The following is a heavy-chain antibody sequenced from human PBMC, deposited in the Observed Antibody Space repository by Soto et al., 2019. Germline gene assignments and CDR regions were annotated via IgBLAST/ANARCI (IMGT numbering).Heavy chain of an antibody. V-gene: IGHV3-30-3*01. J-gene: IGHJ4*02. CDR2: ISYDGSNK. Sequence: QVQLVESGGGVVQPGRSLRLSCAASGFTFSSYAMHWVRQAPGKGLEWVAVISYDGSNKYYADSVKGRFTISRDNSKNALYLQMNSLRAEDTAVYYCARDLRYFDWLLRVWGQGTLVTVSS. D-gene: IGHD3-9*01. CDR3: ARDLRYFDWLLRV. CDR1: GFTFSSYA.